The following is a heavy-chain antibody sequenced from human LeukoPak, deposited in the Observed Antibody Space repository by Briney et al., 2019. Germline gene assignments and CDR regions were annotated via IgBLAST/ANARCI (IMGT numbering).Heavy chain of an antibody. D-gene: IGHD7-27*01. CDR2: IWFGGSNK. J-gene: IGHJ4*02. V-gene: IGHV3-33*01. Sequence: GGSLRLSCAASGFTFSSYGMHWVRQAPGKGLEWVAVIWFGGSNKYYADSVKGRFTISRDNSKNTLYLQMNSLRAEDTAVYYCARDRDWGCSYCSYWGQGTLVTVSS. CDR3: ARDRDWGCSYCSY. CDR1: GFTFSSYG.